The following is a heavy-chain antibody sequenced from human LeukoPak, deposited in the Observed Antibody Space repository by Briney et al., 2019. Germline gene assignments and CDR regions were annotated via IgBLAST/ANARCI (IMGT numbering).Heavy chain of an antibody. J-gene: IGHJ4*02. Sequence: PSETLSLTCAVYGGSFSGYYWSWIRQPPGKGLEWIGEINHSGSTNYNPSFKSRVTISVDTSKNQFSLKLSSVTAADTAVYYCARVGVTTPYYWGQGTLVTVSS. CDR3: ARVGVTTPYY. CDR1: GGSFSGYY. V-gene: IGHV4-34*01. CDR2: INHSGST. D-gene: IGHD4-17*01.